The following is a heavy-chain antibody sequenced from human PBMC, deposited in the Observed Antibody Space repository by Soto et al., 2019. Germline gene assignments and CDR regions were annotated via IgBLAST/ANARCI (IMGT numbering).Heavy chain of an antibody. D-gene: IGHD3-3*01. CDR1: GFTFSSYA. CDR3: AKDQLGYYDFWSGYAYIGYYFDY. V-gene: IGHV3-23*01. J-gene: IGHJ4*02. Sequence: GGSLRLSCAASGFTFSSYAMSWVRQAPGKGLEWVSAISGSGGSTYYADSVKGRFTISRDNSKNTLYLQMNSLRAEDTAVYYCAKDQLGYYDFWSGYAYIGYYFDYWGQGTLVTVSS. CDR2: ISGSGGST.